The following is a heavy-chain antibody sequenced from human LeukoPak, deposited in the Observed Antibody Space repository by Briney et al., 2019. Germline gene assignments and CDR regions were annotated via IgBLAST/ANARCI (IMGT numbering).Heavy chain of an antibody. CDR3: ARVRGTALFDY. CDR1: GFTFSSYA. V-gene: IGHV3-48*04. CDR2: ISSSGSTI. D-gene: IGHD1-7*01. Sequence: PGGSLRLSCAASGFTFSSYAMSWVRQAPGKGLEWVSCISSSGSTIYYADSVKGRFTISRDNAKNSLYLQMNSLRAEDTAVYYCARVRGTALFDYWGQGTLVTVSS. J-gene: IGHJ4*02.